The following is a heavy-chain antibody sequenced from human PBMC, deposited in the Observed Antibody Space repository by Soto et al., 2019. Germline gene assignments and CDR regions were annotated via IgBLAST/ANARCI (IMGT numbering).Heavy chain of an antibody. CDR1: GGSISSGDYY. Sequence: SETLALTCTVSGGSISSGDYYWSWIRQPPGKGLEWIGYIYYSGSTYYNPSLKSRVTISVDTSKNQFSLKVTSVTAADTAVYYRVTEAWCGAGHYGIGEWGQGSTVTVFS. V-gene: IGHV4-30-4*01. CDR2: IYYSGST. D-gene: IGHD2-21*01. J-gene: IGHJ6*02. CDR3: VTEAWCGAGHYGIGE.